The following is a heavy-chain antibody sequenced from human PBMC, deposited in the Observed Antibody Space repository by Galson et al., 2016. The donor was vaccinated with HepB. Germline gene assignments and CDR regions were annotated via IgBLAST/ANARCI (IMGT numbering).Heavy chain of an antibody. J-gene: IGHJ6*02. D-gene: IGHD5-18*01. CDR1: GFDFSDYY. CDR3: ARDLVDTSMGEYFYYYGLDV. Sequence: SLRLSCAASGFDFSDYYMTWIRQAPGKGLEWVSYISYSGHKVTYADSVMGRFTTSRDNARNSLYLQMNSLRADDTAVYYCARDLVDTSMGEYFYYYGLDVWGQGTTVTVAS. V-gene: IGHV3-11*01. CDR2: ISYSGHKV.